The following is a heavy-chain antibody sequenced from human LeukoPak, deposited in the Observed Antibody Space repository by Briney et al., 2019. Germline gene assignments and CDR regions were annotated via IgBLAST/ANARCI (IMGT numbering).Heavy chain of an antibody. V-gene: IGHV4-31*03. D-gene: IGHD6-19*01. Sequence: KASETLSLTCTVSGASVSSGGTFWTWIRQHPGKGLEWIAYISDSGSTYYHPSLKSRGTISEDTSKNQFSLKVTSVTAADTAVYYCARALAGLDYWGQGTLVTVSS. J-gene: IGHJ4*02. CDR2: ISDSGST. CDR3: ARALAGLDY. CDR1: GASVSSGGTF.